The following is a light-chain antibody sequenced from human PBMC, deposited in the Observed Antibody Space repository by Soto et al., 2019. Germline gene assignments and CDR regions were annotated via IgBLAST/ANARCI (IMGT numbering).Light chain of an antibody. V-gene: IGLV1-44*01. Sequence: QSVLTQPPSASGTPGQRVTISCSGSSSNLGSNTVNWYQQLPGRAPKLLIHTNDQRPSGVPDRFSASKSGTSASLAISGLRSEDEADFYCSAWDDSLDGVVFGGGTKVTVL. CDR2: TND. CDR1: SSNLGSNT. CDR3: SAWDDSLDGVV. J-gene: IGLJ2*01.